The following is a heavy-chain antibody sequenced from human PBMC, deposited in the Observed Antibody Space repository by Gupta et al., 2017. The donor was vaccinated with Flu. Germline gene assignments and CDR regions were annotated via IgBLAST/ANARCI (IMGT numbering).Heavy chain of an antibody. CDR3: ARTSVGATSWPTPFDY. Sequence: DVQLVASGGGLVQPGGSLRLSCAAPGFTLSSYAMHWVRQAPGKRLEYVSAISSNGGSTYYANSVKGRFTISRDNSKNTLYLQMGSLRAEDMAVYYCARTSVGATSWPTPFDYWGQGTLVTVS. D-gene: IGHD1-26*01. CDR1: GFTLSSYA. CDR2: ISSNGGST. V-gene: IGHV3-64*01. J-gene: IGHJ4*02.